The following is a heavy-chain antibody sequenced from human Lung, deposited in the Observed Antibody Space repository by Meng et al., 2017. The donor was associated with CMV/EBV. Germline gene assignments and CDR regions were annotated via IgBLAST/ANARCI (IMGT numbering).Heavy chain of an antibody. V-gene: IGHV1-69*05. D-gene: IGHD3-10*01. Sequence: SVKVSCKASGGTFSSYAISWVRQAPGQGLEWMGGIIPIFGTANYAQKFQGRVTITTDESTSTAYMELSSLRSEDTAVYYCARSIVVRGSLPRNKMDVWGRGTTVTVPS. J-gene: IGHJ6*02. CDR2: IIPIFGTA. CDR3: ARSIVVRGSLPRNKMDV. CDR1: GGTFSSYA.